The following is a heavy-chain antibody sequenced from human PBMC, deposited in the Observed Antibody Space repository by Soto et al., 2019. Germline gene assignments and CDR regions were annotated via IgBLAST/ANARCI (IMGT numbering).Heavy chain of an antibody. CDR1: GFTFSSYS. CDR3: ARRPCGGSCYSNWFDP. V-gene: IGHV3-48*01. Sequence: EVQLVESGGDLVQPGGSLRLSCVASGFTFSSYSMNWVRQAPGKGLEWVSYISTSSNTIYYADSVKGRFTISRDNVKNSLYLQMNSLRAEDTAVYYCARRPCGGSCYSNWFDPWGQGTLVTVSS. CDR2: ISTSSNTI. J-gene: IGHJ5*02. D-gene: IGHD2-15*01.